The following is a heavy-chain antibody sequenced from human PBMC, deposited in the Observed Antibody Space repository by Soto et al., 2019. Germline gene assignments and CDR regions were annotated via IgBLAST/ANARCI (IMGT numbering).Heavy chain of an antibody. J-gene: IGHJ4*02. CDR3: ARDYGPTNDYYDFWSGYYAN. CDR1: GYTFTSYA. V-gene: IGHV7-4-1*01. D-gene: IGHD3-3*01. CDR2: INTNTGNP. Sequence: QVQLVQSGSALKKPGASVKVSCKASGYTFTSYAMNWVRQAPGQGLEWMGWINTNTGNPTYAQGFTGRFLFSLDTSVSTAYLQICSLKAEDTAVYYCARDYGPTNDYYDFWSGYYANWGQGTLVTVSS.